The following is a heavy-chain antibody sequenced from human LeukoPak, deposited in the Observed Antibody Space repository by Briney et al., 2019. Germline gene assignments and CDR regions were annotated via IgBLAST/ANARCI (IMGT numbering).Heavy chain of an antibody. Sequence: PGGSLRLSCAASGFTFSSYAMSWVRQAPGKGLEWVSGISASGGSTYYADSVKGRFTISRDNSKNTLYLQMNSLRAEDTAVYYCAKDRELDTAMGVFDYWGQGTLVTVSS. D-gene: IGHD5-18*01. V-gene: IGHV3-23*01. J-gene: IGHJ4*02. CDR3: AKDRELDTAMGVFDY. CDR2: ISASGGST. CDR1: GFTFSSYA.